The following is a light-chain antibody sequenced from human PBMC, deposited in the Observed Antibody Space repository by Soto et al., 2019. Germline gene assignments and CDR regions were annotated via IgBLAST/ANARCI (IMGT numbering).Light chain of an antibody. Sequence: EIVLTQSPATLSLSPGERATLSCRASQSVSSYLAWYQQKPGQAPRLLIYGASSRATGIPDRFSGSGSGTDFVLTISRLEPEDFAVYYCQQYFKSPWTFGQGTKV. V-gene: IGKV3-20*01. CDR2: GAS. J-gene: IGKJ1*01. CDR1: QSVSSY. CDR3: QQYFKSPWT.